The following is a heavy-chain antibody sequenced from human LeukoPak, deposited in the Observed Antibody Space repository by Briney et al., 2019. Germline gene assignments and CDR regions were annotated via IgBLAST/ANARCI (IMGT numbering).Heavy chain of an antibody. CDR1: GFTFSDYW. Sequence: GGSLRLSCAASGFTFSDYWMGRVRQATGKGLEWVSGIGTAGDIYYAGSVKGRFTISRENAKNSLYLQMNSLRAGDTAVYYCARDRGRYHMDVWGKGTTVTISS. CDR2: IGTAGDI. J-gene: IGHJ6*03. V-gene: IGHV3-13*01. CDR3: ARDRGRYHMDV. D-gene: IGHD6-25*01.